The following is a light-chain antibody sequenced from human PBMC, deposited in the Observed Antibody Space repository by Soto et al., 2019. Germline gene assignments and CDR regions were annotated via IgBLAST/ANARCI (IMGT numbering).Light chain of an antibody. V-gene: IGKV1-5*03. J-gene: IGKJ1*01. Sequence: DIQMTQSPSTLSASVGDRVTITCRASQSISSWLAWYQQKPGKAPKLLINKASSLESGVPSRFSGSGSGTEFTLTISSLQPDDFATYYCQQYKSHRRTFGQGTKVHIK. CDR2: KAS. CDR3: QQYKSHRRT. CDR1: QSISSW.